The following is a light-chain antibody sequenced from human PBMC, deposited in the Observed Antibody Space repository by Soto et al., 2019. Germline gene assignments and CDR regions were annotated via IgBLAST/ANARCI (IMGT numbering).Light chain of an antibody. Sequence: ERIITLAAATPSIIPRERANLSCKASQSVSSNLAWYQQKPGQAPRLLIYGASTRATGIPARFSGSGSGTEFTLTISSLQSEDFAVYYCQQYNNWPLTFGGGTRWISN. CDR3: QQYNNWPLT. J-gene: IGKJ4*01. V-gene: IGKV3-15*01. CDR1: QSVSSN. CDR2: GAS.